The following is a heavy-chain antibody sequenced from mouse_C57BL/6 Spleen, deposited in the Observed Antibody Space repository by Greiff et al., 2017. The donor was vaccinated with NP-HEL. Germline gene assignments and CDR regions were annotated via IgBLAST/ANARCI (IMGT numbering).Heavy chain of an antibody. CDR2: ISSGGDYI. V-gene: IGHV5-9-1*02. J-gene: IGHJ2*01. CDR3: TRDTGWDRGFDY. CDR1: GFTFSSYA. D-gene: IGHD3-3*01. Sequence: EVKLVESGEGLVKPGGSLKLSCAASGFTFSSYAMSWVRQTPEKRLEWVAYISSGGDYIYYADTVKGRFTISRDNARNTLYLQMSSLKSEDTAMYYCTRDTGWDRGFDYWGQGTTLTVSS.